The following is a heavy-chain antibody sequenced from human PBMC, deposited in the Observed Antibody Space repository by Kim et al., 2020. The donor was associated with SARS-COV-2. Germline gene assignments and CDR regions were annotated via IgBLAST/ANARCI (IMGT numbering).Heavy chain of an antibody. J-gene: IGHJ4*02. V-gene: IGHV1-2*02. D-gene: IGHD5-12*01. CDR1: GYTFTAYS. CDR3: ARDQYSGGFLF. CDR2: INPDSDGT. Sequence: ASVKVSCKASGYTFTAYSMHWLRQAPGQGLEWVGWINPDSDGTNYAPKFQDRVTTTSDTSTSTAYMELNGLKSDDTAVYYCARDQYSGGFLFWGQGTRVTVSS.